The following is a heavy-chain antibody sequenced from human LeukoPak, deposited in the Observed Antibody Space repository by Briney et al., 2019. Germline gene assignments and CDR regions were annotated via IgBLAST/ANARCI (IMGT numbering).Heavy chain of an antibody. Sequence: SSETLSLTCTVSGGSINSSSYYWGWIRQPPGKGLEWIGSIYYSGSTYYNPSLKSRVTISVDTSKNQFSLKLSSVTAADTAVYYCALETGIAAAGYFDYWGQGTLVTVSS. D-gene: IGHD6-13*01. V-gene: IGHV4-39*01. CDR2: IYYSGST. CDR1: GGSINSSSYY. CDR3: ALETGIAAAGYFDY. J-gene: IGHJ4*02.